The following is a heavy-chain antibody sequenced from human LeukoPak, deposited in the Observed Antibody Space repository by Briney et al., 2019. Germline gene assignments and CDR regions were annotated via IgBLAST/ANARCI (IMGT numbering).Heavy chain of an antibody. J-gene: IGHJ3*02. CDR3: ARGQFSAFDI. CDR2: TYYRSKWRN. Sequence: SQTLSLTCAISGDSLSTNSVAWKWIRQSSSRGLEWLGRTYYRSKWRNDFALSVQSRITINPDTSKNQFSLQLNSVTPEDTAVYYCARGQFSAFDIWGRGTVVIVFS. D-gene: IGHD5-24*01. CDR1: GDSLSTNSVA. V-gene: IGHV6-1*01.